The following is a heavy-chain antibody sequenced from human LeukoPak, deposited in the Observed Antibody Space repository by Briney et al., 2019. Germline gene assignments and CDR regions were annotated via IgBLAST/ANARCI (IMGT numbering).Heavy chain of an antibody. CDR3: ARSPPAEAPDY. V-gene: IGHV4-61*02. CDR2: IYTSGST. Sequence: SETLSLTCTVSGGSISSGSYFWSWIRQPAGKALEWIGRIYTSGSTNCNPSLKSRVTISLHTSKNQFSLKLNSVTAADTAVYYCARSPPAEAPDYWGQGTLVTVSS. D-gene: IGHD6-19*01. CDR1: GGSISSGSYF. J-gene: IGHJ4*02.